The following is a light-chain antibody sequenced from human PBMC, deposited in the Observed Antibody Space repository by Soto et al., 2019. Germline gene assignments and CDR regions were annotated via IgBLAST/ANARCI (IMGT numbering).Light chain of an antibody. J-gene: IGKJ1*01. Sequence: DIQMTQSPSTLSASVGDRVTITCRASQSITSYLKWYQQKPGKAPKLLIYAASTLRSGVPSRFSGSGSATDFTLTISSLQPDDFATYYCQQLNTYPPTFGQGTKVDIK. CDR2: AAS. CDR1: QSITSY. CDR3: QQLNTYPPT. V-gene: IGKV1-9*01.